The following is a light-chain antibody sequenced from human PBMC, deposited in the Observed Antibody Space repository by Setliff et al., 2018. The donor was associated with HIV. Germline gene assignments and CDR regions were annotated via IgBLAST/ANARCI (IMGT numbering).Light chain of an antibody. CDR3: SSYTSTYTRV. CDR1: SSDVGYYDY. J-gene: IGLJ1*01. V-gene: IGLV2-14*01. Sequence: LTQPASVSGSPGQSITISCTGTSSDVGYYDYVSWYQQHPGQAPRLMIYEVTKRPSGVSNRFSGSKSGSTASLTISGLQAEDEADYYCSSYTSTYTRVFGTGTKVTVL. CDR2: EVT.